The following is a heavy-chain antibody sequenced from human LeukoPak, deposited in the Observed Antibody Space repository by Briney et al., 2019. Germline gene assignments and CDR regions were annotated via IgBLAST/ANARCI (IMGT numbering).Heavy chain of an antibody. J-gene: IGHJ4*02. D-gene: IGHD5-24*01. Sequence: GGSLRLSCAASGFTFSSYAMSWVRQAPGKGLEWVSAISGSGGSTYYADSVKGRFTISRDNSKNTLYLQMNSLRAEDTAVYYCATNARRDGYNYYFDCWGQGTLVTVSS. CDR3: ATNARRDGYNYYFDC. V-gene: IGHV3-23*01. CDR1: GFTFSSYA. CDR2: ISGSGGST.